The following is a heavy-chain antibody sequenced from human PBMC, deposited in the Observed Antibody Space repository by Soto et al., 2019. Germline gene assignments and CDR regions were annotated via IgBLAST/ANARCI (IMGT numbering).Heavy chain of an antibody. CDR1: GGSISSSSYY. Sequence: QLQLQESGPGLVKPSETLSLTCTVSGGSISSSSYYWGWIRQPPGKGLEWIGSIYYSGSTYYKPSLKSRLTISVDTSKNHFSLKMICVTAADTAVYYCATPLFLYYDYVCGSYRSPPSVWGKGTLVTVSS. J-gene: IGHJ4*02. V-gene: IGHV4-39*01. CDR2: IYYSGST. D-gene: IGHD3-16*02. CDR3: ATPLFLYYDYVCGSYRSPPSV.